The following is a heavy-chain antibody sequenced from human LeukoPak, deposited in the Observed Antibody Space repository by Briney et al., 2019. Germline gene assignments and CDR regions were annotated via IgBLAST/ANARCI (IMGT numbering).Heavy chain of an antibody. Sequence: GGSLRLSCAASGFTFSSYGMHWVRQAPGKGLEWAALIRYDGSNKYYADSVKGRFTISRDNSKNTLYLQMNSLRAEDTAVYYCARYGIVATIGFDYWGQGTLVTVSS. D-gene: IGHD5-12*01. J-gene: IGHJ4*02. CDR2: IRYDGSNK. V-gene: IGHV3-30*02. CDR3: ARYGIVATIGFDY. CDR1: GFTFSSYG.